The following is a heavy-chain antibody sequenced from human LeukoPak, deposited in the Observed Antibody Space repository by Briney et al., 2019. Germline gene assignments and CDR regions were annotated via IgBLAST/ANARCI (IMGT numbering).Heavy chain of an antibody. CDR3: ARCSTAWPLDY. CDR2: VYPGDSDT. Sequence: GESLKISCKGSGYSFTSYWIGWVRQMPGKGPEWMGIVYPGDSDTRYSPSFQGQVTISADKSISTAYLQWSSLKASDTAIYYCARCSTAWPLDYWGQGTLVTVSP. CDR1: GYSFTSYW. D-gene: IGHD2-8*02. J-gene: IGHJ4*02. V-gene: IGHV5-51*01.